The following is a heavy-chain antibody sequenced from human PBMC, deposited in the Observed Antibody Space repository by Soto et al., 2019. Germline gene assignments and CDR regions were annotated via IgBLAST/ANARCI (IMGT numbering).Heavy chain of an antibody. CDR3: ARGSSNLNRRMDV. CDR2: IYYSGST. V-gene: IGHV4-59*01. D-gene: IGHD4-4*01. CDR1: GGSISSYY. J-gene: IGHJ6*02. Sequence: PSETLSLTCTVSGGSISSYYWSWIRQPPGKGLEWIGYIYYSGSTNYNPSLKSRVTISVDTSKNQFSLKLSSVTAADTAVYYCARGSSNLNRRMDVWGQGTTVTVSS.